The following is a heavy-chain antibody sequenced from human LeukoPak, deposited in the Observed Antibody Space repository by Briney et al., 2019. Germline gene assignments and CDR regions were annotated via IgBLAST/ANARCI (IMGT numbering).Heavy chain of an antibody. CDR3: ARGRRYCSSTSCFNWFDP. CDR1: GGSISSSTYY. J-gene: IGHJ5*02. V-gene: IGHV4-39*01. Sequence: SETLSLTCTVSGGSISSSTYYWGWIRQPPGKGLGWIGSIYYSGSTYYNPSLKSRVTISVDTSKNQFSLKLTSVTAADTAVYYCARGRRYCSSTSCFNWFDPWGQGTLVTVSS. D-gene: IGHD2-2*01. CDR2: IYYSGST.